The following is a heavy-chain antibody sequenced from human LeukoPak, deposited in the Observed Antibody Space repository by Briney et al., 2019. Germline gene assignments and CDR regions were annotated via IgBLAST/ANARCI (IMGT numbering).Heavy chain of an antibody. CDR1: GFTFSSYA. Sequence: TGGSLRLSCAASGFTFSSYAMSWVRQAPGKGLEWVSAISGSGGSTYYADSVKGRFTISRDNSKNTLYLQMNSLRAEDTAVYYCAKDDRQWLAFDYWGQGTLVTVSS. CDR3: AKDDRQWLAFDY. V-gene: IGHV3-23*01. CDR2: ISGSGGST. J-gene: IGHJ4*02. D-gene: IGHD6-19*01.